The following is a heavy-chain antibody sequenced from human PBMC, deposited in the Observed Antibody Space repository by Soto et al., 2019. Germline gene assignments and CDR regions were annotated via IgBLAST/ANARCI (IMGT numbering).Heavy chain of an antibody. Sequence: SETLSLTCSVSGDSTTSDAYYWGWIRQPPGKGLEWLGSIYYSGYTYYNPSLKSRVTISVDRSRNQFSLNLRSVTAADTAVYYLVSGTSFVDFLTGDDLASWFDPWGQGTLVTVSS. CDR3: VSGTSFVDFLTGDDLASWFDP. V-gene: IGHV4-39*01. CDR2: IYYSGYT. CDR1: GDSTTSDAYY. J-gene: IGHJ5*02. D-gene: IGHD3-9*01.